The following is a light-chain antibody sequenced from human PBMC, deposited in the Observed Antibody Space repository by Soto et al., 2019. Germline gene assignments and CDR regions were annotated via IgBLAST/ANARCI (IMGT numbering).Light chain of an antibody. CDR3: HQYYTYPNT. Sequence: ALQLTQSPSSLSASIGDSVTITCRASQGIRNALAWYQQKPGKAPKLLIYEAPSLETGVSSRFSGSGSATDFTLTIVSLQPEDFATYYCHQYYTYPNTFGPGTRWIS. J-gene: IGKJ3*01. CDR1: QGIRNA. V-gene: IGKV1-13*02. CDR2: EAP.